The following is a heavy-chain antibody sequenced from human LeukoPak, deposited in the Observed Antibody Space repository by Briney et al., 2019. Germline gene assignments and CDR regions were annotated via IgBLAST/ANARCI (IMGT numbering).Heavy chain of an antibody. J-gene: IGHJ4*02. CDR2: IKKDGSEK. V-gene: IGHV3-7*01. CDR3: AREGISGGIFDY. Sequence: GGSLRLSRAASGFTVSGYWMSWVRQVPGKGLEWVANIKKDGSEKHYVDSVEGRFTVSRDDARNSLFLQMNSLRAGDTAVYYCAREGISGGIFDYWGQGALVAVSS. D-gene: IGHD3-10*01. CDR1: GFTVSGYW.